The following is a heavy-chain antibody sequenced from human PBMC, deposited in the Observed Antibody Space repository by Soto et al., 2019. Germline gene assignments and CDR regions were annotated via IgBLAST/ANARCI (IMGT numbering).Heavy chain of an antibody. V-gene: IGHV1-69*02. Sequence: QVQLVQSGAEVKKPGSSVKVSCKASGGTFSSYTISWVRQAPGQGLEWMGRIIPILGIASYAQKFQGRVTITADKSTSKAYMELSSLRSEDTAVYYCARLRGYSYGYDYWGQVALVTVSS. CDR3: ARLRGYSYGYDY. CDR2: IIPILGIA. D-gene: IGHD5-18*01. CDR1: GGTFSSYT. J-gene: IGHJ4*02.